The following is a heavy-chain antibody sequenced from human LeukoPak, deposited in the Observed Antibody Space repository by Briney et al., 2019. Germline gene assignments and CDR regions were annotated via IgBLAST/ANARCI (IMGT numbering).Heavy chain of an antibody. CDR1: GYTFTGYY. V-gene: IGHV1-2*06. CDR3: ARDNEYCSGGSCFTD. Sequence: GASVKVSCKASGYTFTGYYMRWVRQAPGQGLEWMGRINPNSGGTNYAQKFQGRVTMTRDTSISTAYMELSRLRSDDTAVYYCARDNEYCSGGSCFTDWGQGTLVTVSS. CDR2: INPNSGGT. J-gene: IGHJ4*02. D-gene: IGHD2-15*01.